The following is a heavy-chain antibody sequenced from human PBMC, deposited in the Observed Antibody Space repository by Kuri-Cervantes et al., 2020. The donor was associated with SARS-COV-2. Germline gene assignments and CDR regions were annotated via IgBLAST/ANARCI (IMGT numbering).Heavy chain of an antibody. D-gene: IGHD3-3*01. CDR1: GFPFSSYG. J-gene: IGHJ4*02. V-gene: IGHV3-30*03. CDR2: ISHDGTNK. CDR3: ARDGSARVWSSYYTDY. Sequence: GGSLRLSCAASGFPFSSYGMHWFRQAPGKGLVWVAVISHDGTNKDYADSLKGLFTISRDNSKNTLYLEMNSLRAEDTAVYYCARDGSARVWSSYYTDYWGQGTLVTVSS.